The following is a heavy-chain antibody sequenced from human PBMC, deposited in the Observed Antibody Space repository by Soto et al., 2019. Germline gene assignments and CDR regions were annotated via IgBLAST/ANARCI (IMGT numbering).Heavy chain of an antibody. J-gene: IGHJ4*02. CDR3: AKDRVLPAGIWSGLDF. Sequence: PGGSLRLSCAASGVNFRNYAMNWVRQAPGKGLEWVSAISNSGGNTYYADSVKGRFTTSRDNSKSTLYLRMNSLRAEDTAVYYCAKDRVLPAGIWSGLDFWGQGALVTVSS. V-gene: IGHV3-23*01. CDR1: GVNFRNYA. D-gene: IGHD2-2*02. CDR2: ISNSGGNT.